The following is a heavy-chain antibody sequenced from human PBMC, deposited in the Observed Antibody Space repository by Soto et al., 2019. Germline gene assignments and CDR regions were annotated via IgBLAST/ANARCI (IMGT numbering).Heavy chain of an antibody. V-gene: IGHV1-2*02. Sequence: ASVKVSFKASGYSLRGNYIHWVRQTPGQGLEWMGWINPNSSGTVYAQKLQGRVTMTRDTSLTTVYMQLNRLTSDGSAVYYCARDLIVDGPDNYAMDVWGQGTTVTVSS. CDR2: INPNSSGT. J-gene: IGHJ6*02. D-gene: IGHD3-22*01. CDR1: GYSLRGNY. CDR3: ARDLIVDGPDNYAMDV.